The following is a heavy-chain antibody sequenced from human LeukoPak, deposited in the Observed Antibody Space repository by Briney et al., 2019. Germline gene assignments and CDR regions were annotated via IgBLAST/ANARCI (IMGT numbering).Heavy chain of an antibody. Sequence: PGGSLRLSCAASGFTFSDHYMDWVRQAPGKGLEWVGRTRNKANSYTTEYAASVKGRFTISRDDSENSLYLQMNSLKTEDTAVYYCAREGSTMVRGVIMPFDYWGQGTLVTVSS. CDR1: GFTFSDHY. D-gene: IGHD3-10*01. CDR3: AREGSTMVRGVIMPFDY. J-gene: IGHJ4*02. CDR2: TRNKANSYTT. V-gene: IGHV3-72*01.